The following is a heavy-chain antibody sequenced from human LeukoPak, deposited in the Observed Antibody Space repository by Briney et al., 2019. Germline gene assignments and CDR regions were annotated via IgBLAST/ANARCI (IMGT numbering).Heavy chain of an antibody. CDR2: INHSGST. V-gene: IGHV4-34*01. J-gene: IGHJ6*03. Sequence: SETLSLTCAVYGGSFSGYYWSWIRQPPGKGLEWVGEINHSGSTNYNPSLKSRVTISVDTSKNQFSLKLSSVTAADTAVYYCARGYCSGGSCYSSYYYSYMDVWGKGTTVTVSS. D-gene: IGHD2-15*01. CDR1: GGSFSGYY. CDR3: ARGYCSGGSCYSSYYYSYMDV.